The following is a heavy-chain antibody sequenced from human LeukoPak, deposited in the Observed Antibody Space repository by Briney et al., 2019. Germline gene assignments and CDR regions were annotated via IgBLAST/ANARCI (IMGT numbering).Heavy chain of an antibody. CDR2: IYYSGST. J-gene: IGHJ4*02. Sequence: PSETLSLTCTVSGGSISSGDYYWSWIRQPPGKGLEWIGYIYYSGSTYYNPSLKSRVTISVDTSKNQFSLKLTYVTAADTAVYSXXXXXXXXXFFDYWGQGTLVTVSS. CDR1: GGSISSGDYY. V-gene: IGHV4-30-4*01. CDR3: XXXXXXXXFFDY.